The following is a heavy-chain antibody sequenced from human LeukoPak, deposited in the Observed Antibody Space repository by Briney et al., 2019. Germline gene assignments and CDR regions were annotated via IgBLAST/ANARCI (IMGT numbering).Heavy chain of an antibody. D-gene: IGHD1-1*01. CDR1: GXSISTISYY. J-gene: IGHJ3*02. V-gene: IGHV4-39*01. CDR3: ARNVPSPSHHFDI. CDR2: LYYSGST. Sequence: SETLSLTCTVSGXSISTISYYWGWIRQPPGKGLEWIGRLYYSGSTYYNPSLKSRVTISVDTSKNQFSLKLTSVTAADTAVYYCARNVPSPSHHFDIWGQGTMVTVSS.